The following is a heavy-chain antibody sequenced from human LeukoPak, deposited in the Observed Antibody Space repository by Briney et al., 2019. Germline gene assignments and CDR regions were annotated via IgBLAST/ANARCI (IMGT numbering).Heavy chain of an antibody. CDR2: IGTAGDT. J-gene: IGHJ2*01. Sequence: GGSLRLSCAASGFTFSSYDMHWVRQPTGKGLEWVSTIGTAGDTYYPGSVRGRFTISRENAKNSLYLQMDSLRAGDTAVYYCARSRDGYNLWYFDLWGRGTLVTVSS. CDR3: ARSRDGYNLWYFDL. V-gene: IGHV3-13*01. D-gene: IGHD5-24*01. CDR1: GFTFSSYD.